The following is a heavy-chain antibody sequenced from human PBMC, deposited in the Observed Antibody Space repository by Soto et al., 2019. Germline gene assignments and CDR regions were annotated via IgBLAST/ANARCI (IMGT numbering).Heavy chain of an antibody. CDR3: ARALRCVGGENYYSPFDC. D-gene: IGHD2-21*01. V-gene: IGHV3-74*01. CDR2: ISSDETRT. J-gene: IGHJ4*02. Sequence: EVQVVESGGGLVQPGGSLRLSCAASGFTFTNYWMDWVRQAPGKGLVWVSRISSDETRTTYADSVKGRFTISRDNAKNTVYLEMNNLRPEDTAVYYCARALRCVGGENYYSPFDCWGQGTLVTVSS. CDR1: GFTFTNYW.